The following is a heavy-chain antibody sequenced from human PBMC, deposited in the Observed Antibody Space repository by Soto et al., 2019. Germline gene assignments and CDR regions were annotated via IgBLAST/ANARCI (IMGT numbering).Heavy chain of an antibody. J-gene: IGHJ4*02. Sequence: ASVKVSCKASGYTFTSYGISWVRQAPGQGLEWMGWISAYNGNTNYAQKIQGRVTMTTDTSTSTAYMEMSSLRSDYTAVFYCARARTIVGATTGYWGQGTLVTVSS. D-gene: IGHD1-26*01. CDR3: ARARTIVGATTGY. CDR2: ISAYNGNT. CDR1: GYTFTSYG. V-gene: IGHV1-18*01.